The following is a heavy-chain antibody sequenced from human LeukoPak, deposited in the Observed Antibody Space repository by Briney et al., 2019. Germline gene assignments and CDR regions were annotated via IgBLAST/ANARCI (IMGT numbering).Heavy chain of an antibody. CDR1: GFTFSDRY. Sequence: SGGSLRLSCTASGFTFSDRYIDWVRQAPGKGLEWVGRSRNKANSYTTEYAASVKGRLTISRDGSKNLLYLQMNSLTPEDTAVYYCTRCSTGTRLYYFDYWGQGTLVTVSS. CDR2: SRNKANSYTT. J-gene: IGHJ4*02. D-gene: IGHD1/OR15-1a*01. V-gene: IGHV3-72*01. CDR3: TRCSTGTRLYYFDY.